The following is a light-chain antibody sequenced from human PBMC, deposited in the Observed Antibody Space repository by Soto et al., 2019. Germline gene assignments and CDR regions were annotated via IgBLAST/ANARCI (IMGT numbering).Light chain of an antibody. J-gene: IGKJ1*01. CDR1: QSVSSY. CDR2: EAS. V-gene: IGKV3-11*01. CDR3: QQRSDWPWT. Sequence: EIVLTQSPATLSLSPGERATLSCRASQSVSSYLAWYQQKPGQAPRLLMYEASNSATGIPARFSGGGSGTDFTLTISSLEPEDVAVYYCQQRSDWPWTFGQGTKVEIK.